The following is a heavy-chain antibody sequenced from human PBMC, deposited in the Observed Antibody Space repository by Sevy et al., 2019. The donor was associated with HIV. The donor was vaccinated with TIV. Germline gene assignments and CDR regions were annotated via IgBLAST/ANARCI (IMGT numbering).Heavy chain of an antibody. D-gene: IGHD3-16*01. CDR2: ISSRSTYI. V-gene: IGHV3-21*01. CDR1: GFTFSNYN. CDR3: ARSITFGGVDAFDI. Sequence: GESLKISCAASGFTFSNYNMNWVRQAPGKGLEWVSSISSRSTYISYADSVKGRFTFSRDNARDSLYLQMNSLRAEDSAVYYCARSITFGGVDAFDIWGQGTMVTVSS. J-gene: IGHJ3*02.